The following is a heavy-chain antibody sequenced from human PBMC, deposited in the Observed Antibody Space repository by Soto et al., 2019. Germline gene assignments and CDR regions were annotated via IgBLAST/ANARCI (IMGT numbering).Heavy chain of an antibody. D-gene: IGHD6-13*01. Sequence: PGGSLRLSCVASGFTFSSYAMSWVRQAPGKGLEWVSAISGSGGNTYYADSVKGRFTISRDSSKNTLYLQMNSLRAEDTAVYYSPKDRVAAVCCSDYWGQGTLVTVSS. CDR3: PKDRVAAVCCSDY. V-gene: IGHV3-23*01. J-gene: IGHJ4*02. CDR1: GFTFSSYA. CDR2: ISGSGGNT.